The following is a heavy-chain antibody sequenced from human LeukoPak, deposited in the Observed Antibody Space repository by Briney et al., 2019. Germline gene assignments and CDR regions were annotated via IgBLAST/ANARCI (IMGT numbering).Heavy chain of an antibody. CDR2: VYNSGFT. D-gene: IGHD3-22*01. CDR3: ARVRLSSGYSN. J-gene: IGHJ4*02. CDR1: GASVSAYY. Sequence: SETLSLTCSVSGASVSAYYCNCIRQPPGKGMEWIGYVYNSGFTNYNPSLRSRVTISVDTSKNQFSLKLNSVTAADPAVYYCARVRLSSGYSNWGQGTLVTVSS. V-gene: IGHV4-59*02.